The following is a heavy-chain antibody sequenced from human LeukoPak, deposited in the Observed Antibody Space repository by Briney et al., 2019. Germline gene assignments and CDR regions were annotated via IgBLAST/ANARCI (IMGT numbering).Heavy chain of an antibody. Sequence: SKTLSLTCTVSGGSISSYYWSWIRQPAGKGLEWIERIYTSGSTNYNPSLKSRVTMSVDTSKNQFSLKLSSVTAADTAVYYCARGDYHYDSSGYAYFQHWGQGTLVTVST. V-gene: IGHV4-4*07. J-gene: IGHJ1*01. CDR3: ARGDYHYDSSGYAYFQH. CDR2: IYTSGST. CDR1: GGSISSYY. D-gene: IGHD3-22*01.